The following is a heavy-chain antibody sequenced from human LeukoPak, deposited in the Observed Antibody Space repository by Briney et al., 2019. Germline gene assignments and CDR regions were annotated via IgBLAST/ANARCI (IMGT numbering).Heavy chain of an antibody. Sequence: PSETLSLTCTVSGGSISSSSYYWGWIRQPPGKGLEWIGSIYYSGSTYYNPSLKSRVTISVDTSKNRFSLKLSSATAADTAVYYCARVDPGFGESREISDYWGQGTLVTVSS. CDR2: IYYSGST. CDR1: GGSISSSSYY. V-gene: IGHV4-39*07. J-gene: IGHJ4*02. D-gene: IGHD3-10*01. CDR3: ARVDPGFGESREISDY.